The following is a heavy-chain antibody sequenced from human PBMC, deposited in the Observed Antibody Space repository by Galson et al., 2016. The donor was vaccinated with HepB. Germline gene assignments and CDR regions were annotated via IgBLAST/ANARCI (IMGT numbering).Heavy chain of an antibody. CDR3: ARYTSSSPYYYYMDV. J-gene: IGHJ6*03. V-gene: IGHV3-11*06. Sequence: SLRLSCAASEFTFSYYYMSWIRQAPGKGLEWVSYISGSSHDTNYADSVKGRFTISRDNAKNSLYLQMTSLRAEDTAVYYCARYTSSSPYYYYMDVWGKGTTVTVSS. CDR1: EFTFSYYY. CDR2: ISGSSHDT. D-gene: IGHD6-6*01.